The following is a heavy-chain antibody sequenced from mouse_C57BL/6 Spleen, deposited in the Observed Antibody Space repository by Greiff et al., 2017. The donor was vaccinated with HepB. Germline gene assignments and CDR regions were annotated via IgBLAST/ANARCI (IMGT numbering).Heavy chain of an antibody. Sequence: EVQLVESGGGLVKPGGSLKLSCAASGFTFSSYAMSWVRQTPEKRLEWVATISDGGSYTYYPDNVKGRFTISRDNAKNNLYLQMSHLKSEDTAMYYCARGLYGNYVDYYAMDYWGQGTSVTVSS. CDR3: ARGLYGNYVDYYAMDY. CDR2: ISDGGSYT. CDR1: GFTFSSYA. D-gene: IGHD2-1*01. V-gene: IGHV5-4*01. J-gene: IGHJ4*01.